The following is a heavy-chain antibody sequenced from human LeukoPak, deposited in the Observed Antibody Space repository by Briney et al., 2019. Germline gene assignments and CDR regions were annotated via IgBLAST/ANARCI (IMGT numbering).Heavy chain of an antibody. J-gene: IGHJ5*02. CDR3: ARRKTITMVRGSLNWFDP. CDR2: IIPIFGAA. D-gene: IGHD3-10*01. V-gene: IGHV1-69*06. Sequence: SVKVSCKASGGTFTSYAISWVRQAPGQGLEWMGGIIPIFGAANYAQKFQGRVTITADKSTSTSYMELSSLRSEDTAVYYCARRKTITMVRGSLNWFDPWGQGTLVTVSS. CDR1: GGTFTSYA.